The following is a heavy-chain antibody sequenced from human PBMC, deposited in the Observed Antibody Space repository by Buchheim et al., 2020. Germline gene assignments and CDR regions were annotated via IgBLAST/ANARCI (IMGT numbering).Heavy chain of an antibody. V-gene: IGHV1-46*01. J-gene: IGHJ6*02. CDR1: GYTFTSYY. CDR2: INPSGGST. Sequence: QVQLVQSGAEVKKPGPSVKVSCKASGYTFTSYYMHWVRQAPGQGLEWMGMINPSGGSTTYAQKLQGRVTMTRDTSTSTVYMELSSLRSEDTAVYYCARKSTATDYYYGIDVWGQGTT. CDR3: ARKSTATDYYYGIDV. D-gene: IGHD2-15*01.